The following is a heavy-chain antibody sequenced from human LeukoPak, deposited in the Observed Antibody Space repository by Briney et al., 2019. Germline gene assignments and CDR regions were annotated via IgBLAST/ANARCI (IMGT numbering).Heavy chain of an antibody. D-gene: IGHD6-19*01. CDR3: AREQWQVHDNWFDP. Sequence: GGSLRLSCAASGFTFSSYGMHWVRQAPGKGLEWVAVIWYDGSNKYYADSVKGRFTISRVNSKNTLYLQMNSLRAEDTAVYYCAREQWQVHDNWFDPWGQGTLVTVSS. J-gene: IGHJ5*02. CDR1: GFTFSSYG. CDR2: IWYDGSNK. V-gene: IGHV3-33*01.